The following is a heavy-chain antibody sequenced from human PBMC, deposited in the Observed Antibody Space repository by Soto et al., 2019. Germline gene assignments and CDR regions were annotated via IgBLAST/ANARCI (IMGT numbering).Heavy chain of an antibody. CDR2: INPNTGGT. CDR1: GYPFTGYY. V-gene: IGHV1-2*02. J-gene: IGHJ4*02. D-gene: IGHD6-6*01. Sequence: ASVKVSSKASGYPFTGYYMHWVRQAPGQGLEWMGWINPNTGGTKYAQKFQGRVTMPRETSISTAYMELTRLKSDDTAMYYCAKSRRSSSLGGFDCWGQGTLVTVSS. CDR3: AKSRRSSSLGGFDC.